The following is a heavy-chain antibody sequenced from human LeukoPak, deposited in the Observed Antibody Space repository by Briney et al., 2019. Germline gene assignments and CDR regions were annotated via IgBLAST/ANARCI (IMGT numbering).Heavy chain of an antibody. Sequence: GGSLRLSCAGSGFTFSDFWMTWVRQTPGKGLEWVANIKEDGTEKNLVDSVKGRFTISRDNAKNSLYLQMNSLRAEDTAVYYCATYSSLNRREFQYWGQGTLLTVSS. CDR2: IKEDGTEK. CDR1: GFTFSDFW. D-gene: IGHD4-11*01. V-gene: IGHV3-7*01. J-gene: IGHJ1*01. CDR3: ATYSSLNRREFQY.